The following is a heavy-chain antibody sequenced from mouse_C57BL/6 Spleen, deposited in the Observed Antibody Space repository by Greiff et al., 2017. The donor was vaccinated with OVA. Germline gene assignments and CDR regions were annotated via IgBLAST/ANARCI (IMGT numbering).Heavy chain of an antibody. D-gene: IGHD2-4*01. Sequence: EVQLQQPGPELVKPGASVKISCKASGYTFTDYYMNWVKQSHGKSLEWIGDINPNNGGTSYNQKFKGKATLTVDKSSSTAYMELRSLTSEDSAVYYCARSYDYDVRFAYWGQGTLVTVS. CDR1: GYTFTDYY. V-gene: IGHV1-26*01. J-gene: IGHJ3*01. CDR3: ARSYDYDVRFAY. CDR2: INPNNGGT.